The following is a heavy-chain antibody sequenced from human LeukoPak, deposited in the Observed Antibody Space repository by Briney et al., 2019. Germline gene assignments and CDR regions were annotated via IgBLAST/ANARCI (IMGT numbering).Heavy chain of an antibody. J-gene: IGHJ4*02. CDR2: NNPGDSDT. CDR3: VRVGEAMDPFDY. V-gene: IGHV5-51*01. D-gene: IGHD5-18*01. Sequence: GESPKTSSKAAGCRFTSSCNGGVRQMPGKGLEWMGINNPGDSDTKYSPSFQGPVTISPGKSINPASLQSRTLPAPDPSIYYCVRVGEAMDPFDYGGQGTLVTVSS. CDR1: GCRFTSSC.